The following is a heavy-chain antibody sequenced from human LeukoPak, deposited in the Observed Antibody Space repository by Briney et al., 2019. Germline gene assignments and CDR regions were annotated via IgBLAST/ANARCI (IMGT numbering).Heavy chain of an antibody. CDR1: GYTLSSSA. D-gene: IGHD1-26*01. J-gene: IGHJ4*02. CDR2: INNVGSHI. V-gene: IGHV3-21*01. CDR3: SRDPTYYLRYGYFDY. Sequence: GGSLRLSCAASGYTLSSSAMNWVRQAPGKGLEWVSSINNVGSHIYYAGSVKGRFTISRDNTKNSLYLQMNSLRAEDTAVYYCSRDPTYYLRYGYFDYWGQGALVTVSS.